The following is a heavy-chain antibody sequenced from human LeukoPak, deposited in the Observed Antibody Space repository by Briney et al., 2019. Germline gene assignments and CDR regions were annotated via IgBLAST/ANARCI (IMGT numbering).Heavy chain of an antibody. D-gene: IGHD5/OR15-5a*01. CDR3: ARVSTYLYYYMDV. Sequence: SETLSLTCTVSGGSISSGSYYWSWIRQPAGKGLEWIGRIYTSGSTNYNPSLKSRVTISVDTSKNQFSLKLSSVTAADTAVYYCARVSTYLYYYMDVWGKGTTVTISS. CDR1: GGSISSGSYY. J-gene: IGHJ6*03. CDR2: IYTSGST. V-gene: IGHV4-61*02.